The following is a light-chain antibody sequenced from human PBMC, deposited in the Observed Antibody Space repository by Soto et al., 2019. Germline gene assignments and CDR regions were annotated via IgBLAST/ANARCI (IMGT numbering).Light chain of an antibody. CDR3: QQYNEWPLT. Sequence: EIVMTQSPATLSVSPGERATLSCRASQRVFSNLAWYQQKPGQAPRLLIYGASTRATGIPARFSGSGSGTEFTLTISSLQSEDFAVYYCQQYNEWPLTFGGGTKVEIK. CDR1: QRVFSN. CDR2: GAS. J-gene: IGKJ4*01. V-gene: IGKV3-15*01.